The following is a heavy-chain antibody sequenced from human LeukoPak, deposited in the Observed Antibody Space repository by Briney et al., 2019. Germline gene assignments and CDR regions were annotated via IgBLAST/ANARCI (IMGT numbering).Heavy chain of an antibody. CDR1: GFTFSSYG. CDR3: ARDNAVAGSAFDY. V-gene: IGHV3-30*02. CDR2: IRYDGSNK. J-gene: IGHJ4*02. D-gene: IGHD6-19*01. Sequence: PGGSLRLSCAASGFTFSSYGMHWVRQAPGKGLEWVAFIRYDGSNKYYADSVKGRFTISRDNSKNTLYLQMNSLRAEDTAVYYCARDNAVAGSAFDYWGQGTLVTVSS.